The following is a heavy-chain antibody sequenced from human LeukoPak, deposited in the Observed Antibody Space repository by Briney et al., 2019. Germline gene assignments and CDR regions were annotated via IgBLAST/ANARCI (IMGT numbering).Heavy chain of an antibody. CDR3: AMDSNRIAVTQIFDY. D-gene: IGHD6-19*01. CDR2: IYPGDSDT. Sequence: GESLKISCKGSGYSFTSYWIGWVRQVPGKGLEWMGIIYPGDSDTRYSPSFQGQVTISADKSISTAYLQWSSLKASDTAMYYCAMDSNRIAVTQIFDYWGQGTLVTVSS. CDR1: GYSFTSYW. V-gene: IGHV5-51*01. J-gene: IGHJ4*02.